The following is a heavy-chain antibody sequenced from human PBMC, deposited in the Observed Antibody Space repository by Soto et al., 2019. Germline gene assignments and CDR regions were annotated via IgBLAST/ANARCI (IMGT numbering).Heavy chain of an antibody. V-gene: IGHV4-31*03. CDR3: ARSYVVVAATSAFDI. J-gene: IGHJ3*02. Sequence: QVQLQESGPGLVKPSQTLSLTCTVSGGSISSGGYYWSWIRQHPGQGLEWIGYIYYSGSTYYNPSLTSRVTISVDTSKNQFSLKLSSVTAADTAVYYCARSYVVVAATSAFDIWGQGTMVTVSS. D-gene: IGHD2-15*01. CDR1: GGSISSGGYY. CDR2: IYYSGST.